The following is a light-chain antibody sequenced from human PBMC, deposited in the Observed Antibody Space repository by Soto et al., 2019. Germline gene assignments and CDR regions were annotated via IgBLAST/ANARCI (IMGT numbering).Light chain of an antibody. CDR2: GAF. CDR1: QSVSSN. V-gene: IGKV3-15*01. J-gene: IGKJ1*01. CDR3: QQYNDWPLT. Sequence: EIVMTQSTVTLSVSPGERVTLSCRASQSVSSNLAWYQQKPGQAPSLLIYGAFTRATGIPARFSGTGSGTEFTLTISSLQSEDFALYYCQQYNDWPLTFGQGTKGDI.